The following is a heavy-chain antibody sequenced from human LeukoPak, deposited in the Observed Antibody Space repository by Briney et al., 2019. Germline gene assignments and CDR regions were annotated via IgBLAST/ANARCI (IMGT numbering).Heavy chain of an antibody. D-gene: IGHD4-17*01. CDR2: ISGSGGST. CDR3: AKDTEPTVTTNPDY. J-gene: IGHJ4*02. V-gene: IGHV3-23*01. CDR1: GFTFSSYA. Sequence: GGSLRVSCAASGFTFSSYAMSWVRQAPGKGLEWVSAISGSGGSTYYADSVKGRFTISRDNSKNTLYLQMNSLRAEDTAVYYCAKDTEPTVTTNPDYWGQGTLVTVSS.